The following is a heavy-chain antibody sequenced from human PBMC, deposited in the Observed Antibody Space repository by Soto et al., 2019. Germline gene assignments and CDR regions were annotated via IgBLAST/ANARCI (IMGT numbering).Heavy chain of an antibody. CDR3: ARWGVADYYYYGIDV. V-gene: IGHV1-69*02. CDR2: IIPILGIA. Sequence: QVQLVQSGAEVKKPGSSVKVSCKASGGTFSSYTISWVRQAPGQGLEWMGRIIPILGIANYAQKFQGRVTITADKSTSTAHMELSSLISEDTAVYYCARWGVADYYYYGIDVWGQGTTVTVSS. CDR1: GGTFSSYT. D-gene: IGHD3-10*01. J-gene: IGHJ6*02.